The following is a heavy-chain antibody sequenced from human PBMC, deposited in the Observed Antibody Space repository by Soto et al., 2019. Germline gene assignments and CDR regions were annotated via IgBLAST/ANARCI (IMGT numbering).Heavy chain of an antibody. CDR2: IDPSDSYT. CDR3: ARLQAAAGDNDLTFDY. J-gene: IGHJ4*02. CDR1: GYSFTSYW. Sequence: EVQLVQSGAEVKKPGESLRISCKGSGYSFTSYWISCVRQMPGQGLEWMGRIDPSDSYTNYSPSFQGHVTISADKSISTAYLQWISLMASDTATYYCARLQAAAGDNDLTFDYWGQGTLVPVSS. D-gene: IGHD6-13*01. V-gene: IGHV5-10-1*01.